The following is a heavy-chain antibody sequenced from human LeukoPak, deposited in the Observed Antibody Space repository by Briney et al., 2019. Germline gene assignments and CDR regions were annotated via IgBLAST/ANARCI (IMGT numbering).Heavy chain of an antibody. Sequence: SETLSLTCTVSGDSISSYYWSWIRQPPGKGLEWIGYIYHSGSTNYNPSLKSRVTISADTSKDQFSLRLASVTAADTAVYYCATGYSSTWYYFDYWGQGTLVTVSS. CDR3: ATGYSSTWYYFDY. V-gene: IGHV4-59*01. D-gene: IGHD6-13*01. CDR2: IYHSGST. CDR1: GDSISSYY. J-gene: IGHJ4*02.